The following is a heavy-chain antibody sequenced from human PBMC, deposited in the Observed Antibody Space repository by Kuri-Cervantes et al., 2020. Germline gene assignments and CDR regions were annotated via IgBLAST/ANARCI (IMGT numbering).Heavy chain of an antibody. D-gene: IGHD6-13*01. CDR1: GFMFSNHG. V-gene: IGHV3-23*01. J-gene: IGHJ4*02. Sequence: GGSLRLSCAVSGFMFSNHGMSWVRQAPGKGLDWVSSISDSGGRTYYADSVKGRFTISRDNSKNTLHLQMNSLRAEDTAVYYCAKDREQQLLSASDYWGQGTLVTVSS. CDR2: ISDSGGRT. CDR3: AKDREQQLLSASDY.